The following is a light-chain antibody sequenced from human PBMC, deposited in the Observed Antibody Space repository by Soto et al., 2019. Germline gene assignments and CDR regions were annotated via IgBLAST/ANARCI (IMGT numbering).Light chain of an antibody. V-gene: IGKV2-30*01. J-gene: IGKJ2*01. Sequence: DVVMTQSPLSLPVTLGQPASISCRSSQSLVYSDGNTYLSWFQQRPGQSPRRLIYKVSNRDSGVPDRLSGNASGSDLRLTISRVEAGAVVVYYCMQGTHWPYTFGQGTKLEI. CDR1: QSLVYSDGNTY. CDR2: KVS. CDR3: MQGTHWPYT.